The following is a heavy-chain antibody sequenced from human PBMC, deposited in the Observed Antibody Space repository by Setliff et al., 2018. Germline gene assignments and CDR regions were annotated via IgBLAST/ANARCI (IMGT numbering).Heavy chain of an antibody. CDR1: GGTFNSYA. Sequence: SVKVSCKASGGTFNSYAISWVRQAPGQGLEWMGGIIPIFGSANYARKFQGRVTVTAXESTSTAYMELSSLRSEDTAVYYCARGSVEYSRGWYYFDYWAQGTLVTVSS. CDR2: IIPIFGSA. D-gene: IGHD6-19*01. CDR3: ARGSVEYSRGWYYFDY. J-gene: IGHJ4*02. V-gene: IGHV1-69*13.